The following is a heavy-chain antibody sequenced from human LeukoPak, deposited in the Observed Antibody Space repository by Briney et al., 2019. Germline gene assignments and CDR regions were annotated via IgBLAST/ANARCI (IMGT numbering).Heavy chain of an antibody. Sequence: GGSLRLSCAASGFTFSSYSMNWVRQAPGKGLEWVSSISSSSSYIYYADSVKGRFTISRDNAKNSLYLQMSSLKTEDTAVYYCTTAPTRNWLPYFEYWGLGTLVTVSS. D-gene: IGHD5-12*01. CDR1: GFTFSSYS. CDR2: ISSSSSYI. CDR3: TTAPTRNWLPYFEY. J-gene: IGHJ4*02. V-gene: IGHV3-21*04.